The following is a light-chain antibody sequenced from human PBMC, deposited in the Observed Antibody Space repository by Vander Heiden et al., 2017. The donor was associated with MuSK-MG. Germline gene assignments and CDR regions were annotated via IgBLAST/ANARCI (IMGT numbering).Light chain of an antibody. CDR1: QSVSSK. CDR2: GAS. CDR3: QQDDNWPLT. Sequence: EIVMTQSPATLSVSPGERATLSCRASQSVSSKLAWYQHKPGQAPRVLIYGASTRATGIPARFSGSGSGTEFTLTISSLQSEDFAVYYCQQDDNWPLTFGGGTKVEIK. J-gene: IGKJ4*01. V-gene: IGKV3-15*01.